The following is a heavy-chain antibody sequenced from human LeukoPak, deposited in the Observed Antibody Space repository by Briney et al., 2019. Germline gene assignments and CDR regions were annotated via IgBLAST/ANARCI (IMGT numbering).Heavy chain of an antibody. V-gene: IGHV1-46*01. J-gene: IGHJ4*02. D-gene: IGHD6-19*01. CDR2: INPSGGST. Sequence: ASVNVSCRASGYTFTSYYMHWVRQAPGQGLEWMGIINPSGGSTSYVQKFQGRVTMIRDTSTSTVYMELSSLRSEDTAVYYCARDTNPSYSGWYNLPDYWGQGTLVTVSS. CDR1: GYTFTSYY. CDR3: ARDTNPSYSGWYNLPDY.